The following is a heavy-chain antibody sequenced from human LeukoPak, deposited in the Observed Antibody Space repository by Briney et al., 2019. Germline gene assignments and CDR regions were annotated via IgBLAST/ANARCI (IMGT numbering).Heavy chain of an antibody. J-gene: IGHJ4*02. V-gene: IGHV3-48*04. D-gene: IGHD5-12*01. CDR3: ARGGGSYPYYFDY. CDR1: GFTFSSYS. CDR2: TSSSSSTI. Sequence: PGGSLRLSCAASGFTFSSYSMTWVRQAPGKGLEWVSYTSSSSSTIYYADSVKGRFTISRDNAKNSLYLQMNSLRAEDTAVYYCARGGGSYPYYFDYWGQGTPVTVSS.